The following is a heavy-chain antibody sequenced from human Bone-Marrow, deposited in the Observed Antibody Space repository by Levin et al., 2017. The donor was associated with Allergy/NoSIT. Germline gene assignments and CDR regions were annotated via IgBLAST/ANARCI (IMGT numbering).Heavy chain of an antibody. CDR2: ITFNGGSA. J-gene: IGHJ4*02. D-gene: IGHD6-13*01. CDR1: GFTFTTYA. V-gene: IGHV3-23*01. CDR3: AKDLRAAPRTLDY. Sequence: GESLKISCTSSGFTFTTYAMTWVRQAPGKGLEWVSSITFNGGSAYYADSVKGRLTISRDNSKNTLYLQMDSLRAEDTAMYYCAKDLRAAPRTLDYWGQGTLVTVSS.